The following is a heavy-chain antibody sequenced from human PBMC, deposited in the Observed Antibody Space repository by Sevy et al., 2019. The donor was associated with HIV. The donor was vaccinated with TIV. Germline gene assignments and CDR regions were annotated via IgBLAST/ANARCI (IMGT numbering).Heavy chain of an antibody. CDR3: ARSLSSSWHYFDY. CDR1: GFIFSDYT. CDR2: ISYDGSFT. D-gene: IGHD6-13*01. J-gene: IGHJ4*02. Sequence: GGSLRLSCAASGFIFSDYTLHWVRQAPGTGLEWVAVISYDGSFTYYADSVEGRFTISRDNCKNTLFLQMNSLRHEDTAVYYCARSLSSSWHYFDYWGQRTLVTVSS. V-gene: IGHV3-30*04.